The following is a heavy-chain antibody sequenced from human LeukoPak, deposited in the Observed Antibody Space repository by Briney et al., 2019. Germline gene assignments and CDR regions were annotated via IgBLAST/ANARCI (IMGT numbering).Heavy chain of an antibody. D-gene: IGHD1-26*01. V-gene: IGHV1-2*02. CDR2: INPNSGGT. CDR3: ARDQRVVGATNAFDI. Sequence: ASVKVSYKASGYTFTGYYMHWVRQAPGQGLEWMGWINPNSGGTNYAQKFQGRVTMTRDTSISTAYMELSRLRSDDTAVYYCARDQRVVGATNAFDIWGQGTMVTVSS. J-gene: IGHJ3*02. CDR1: GYTFTGYY.